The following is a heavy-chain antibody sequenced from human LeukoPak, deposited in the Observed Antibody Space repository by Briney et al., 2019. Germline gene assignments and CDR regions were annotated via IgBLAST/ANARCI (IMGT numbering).Heavy chain of an antibody. J-gene: IGHJ3*02. D-gene: IGHD5-12*01. CDR2: IYSGGST. V-gene: IGHV4-39*01. Sequence: SETLSLTCTVSGGSISSSSYYWDWIRQSPGKGLEWLGNIYSGGSTYYTPSLKSRVTISVDTSKNQFSLKLSSVTAADTAIYFCARHSRSGSGGYENAFDIWGQGTMVTVSS. CDR3: ARHSRSGSGGYENAFDI. CDR1: GGSISSSSYY.